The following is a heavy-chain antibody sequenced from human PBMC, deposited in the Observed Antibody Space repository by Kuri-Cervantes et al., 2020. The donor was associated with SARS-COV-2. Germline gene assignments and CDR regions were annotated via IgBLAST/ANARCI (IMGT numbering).Heavy chain of an antibody. J-gene: IGHJ4*02. CDR3: ARGLGYSSSSHRGGSFDY. D-gene: IGHD6-6*01. V-gene: IGHV1-2*02. CDR2: INPNSGGT. CDR1: GYTFTGYY. Sequence: ASVKVSCKASGYTFTGYYMHWVRQAPGQGLEWMGWINPNSGGTNYAQKFQGRVTMTRDTSISTAYMELSRLSSDDTAVYYCARGLGYSSSSHRGGSFDYWGQGTLVTVSS.